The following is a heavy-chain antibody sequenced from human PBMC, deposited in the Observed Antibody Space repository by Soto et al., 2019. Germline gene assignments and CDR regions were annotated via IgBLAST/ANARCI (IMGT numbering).Heavy chain of an antibody. Sequence: QPGGSLRLSCSASGFTFSSYDMHWVRQGTGKGLEWVSAIGTTGDTYYAGSVKGRFTISRENAKNSLHLQMNSLRAGDTAIYFCARAIGPTLFDYWGQGTLVTVSS. D-gene: IGHD3-22*01. V-gene: IGHV3-13*04. CDR1: GFTFSSYD. CDR2: IGTTGDT. CDR3: ARAIGPTLFDY. J-gene: IGHJ4*02.